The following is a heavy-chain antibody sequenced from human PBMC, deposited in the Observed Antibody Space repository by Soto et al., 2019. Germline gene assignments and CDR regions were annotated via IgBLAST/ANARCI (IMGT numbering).Heavy chain of an antibody. CDR1: GYTFTSYG. J-gene: IGHJ3*02. D-gene: IGHD3-3*01. V-gene: IGHV1-18*01. Sequence: ASVKVSCKASGYTFTSYGISWVRQALGQGLEWMGWISAYNGNTNYAQKLQGRVTMTTDTSTSTAYMELRSLRSDDTAVYYCARVTDDFWSGYYAFDIWGQGTMVTVSS. CDR2: ISAYNGNT. CDR3: ARVTDDFWSGYYAFDI.